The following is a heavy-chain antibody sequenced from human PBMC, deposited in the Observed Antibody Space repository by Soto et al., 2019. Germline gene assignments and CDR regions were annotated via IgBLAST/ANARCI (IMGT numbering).Heavy chain of an antibody. CDR3: ARVRYYDFWSGYLPPDY. CDR2: ISAYNGNT. CDR1: GYTFTSYG. V-gene: IGHV1-18*01. J-gene: IGHJ4*02. Sequence: QVQLVQSGAEVKKPGASVKVSCKASGYTFTSYGISWVRQAPGQGLEWMGWISAYNGNTNYAQKLQGRVTMTTDTSPSTGYMELRSVRSDDTAVYYCARVRYYDFWSGYLPPDYWGQGTLVTVSS. D-gene: IGHD3-3*01.